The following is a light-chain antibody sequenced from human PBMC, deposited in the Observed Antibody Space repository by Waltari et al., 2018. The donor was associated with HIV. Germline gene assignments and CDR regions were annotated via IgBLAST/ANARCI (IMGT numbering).Light chain of an antibody. CDR2: DVN. CDR3: CGFAGTYTLL. CDR1: SRDVGAYHY. Sequence: QSALTQPRSVSGSPGQSVTIPCTGTSRDVGAYHYVSWFQQPPGKAPKLLIYDVNKRPSGVPDRFSGPKSGNTASLTVSGLQPDDAADYYCCGFAGTYTLLFGGGTELTVL. V-gene: IGLV2-11*01. J-gene: IGLJ2*01.